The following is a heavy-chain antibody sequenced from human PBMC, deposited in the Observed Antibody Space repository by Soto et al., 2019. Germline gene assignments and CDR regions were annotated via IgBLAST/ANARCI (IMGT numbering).Heavy chain of an antibody. CDR2: ISYDGSNK. Sequence: GGSLRLSCAASGFTFSSYAMHWVRQAPGKGLEWVAVISYDGSNKYYADSVKGRFTISRDNSKNTLYLQMNSLRADDTAVYYCARGPYGMDAWGQGTTVTVSS. V-gene: IGHV3-30-3*01. CDR3: ARGPYGMDA. J-gene: IGHJ6*02. CDR1: GFTFSSYA.